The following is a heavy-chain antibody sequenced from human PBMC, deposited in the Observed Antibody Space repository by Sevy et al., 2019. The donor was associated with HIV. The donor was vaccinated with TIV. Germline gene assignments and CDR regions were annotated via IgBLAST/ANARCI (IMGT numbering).Heavy chain of an antibody. Sequence: GGSLRLSCAASGFTFSDHYMDWVRQAPGKWLEWVGRTRNKANSYTTEYAASVKGRFTISRDDSKNSLYLQMNSLKTEDTAVYYCARGGLAAAGYIYYYGMDVWGQGTTVTVSS. V-gene: IGHV3-72*01. CDR2: TRNKANSYTT. CDR3: ARGGLAAAGYIYYYGMDV. D-gene: IGHD6-13*01. J-gene: IGHJ6*02. CDR1: GFTFSDHY.